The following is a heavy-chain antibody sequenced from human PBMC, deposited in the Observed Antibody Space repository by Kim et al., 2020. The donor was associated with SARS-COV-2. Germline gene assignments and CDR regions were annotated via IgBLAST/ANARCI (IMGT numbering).Heavy chain of an antibody. D-gene: IGHD6-13*01. J-gene: IGHJ3*02. Sequence: DSVKGRFSISRDNSKNTLYLQMNSLRVEDTAVYYCAREGNSSTWDDAFDIWGQGTMVTVSS. CDR3: AREGNSSTWDDAFDI. V-gene: IGHV3-66*01.